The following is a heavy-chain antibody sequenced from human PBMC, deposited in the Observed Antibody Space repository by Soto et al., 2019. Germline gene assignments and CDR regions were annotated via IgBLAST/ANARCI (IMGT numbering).Heavy chain of an antibody. J-gene: IGHJ4*02. V-gene: IGHV4-59*08. CDR1: GGSISSDY. CDR3: VRQGYDVLTGYFIFDH. Sequence: SETLCLTCTVSGGSISSDYWSWIRQTPGKGLEWIGYIYKRGSTNYNPSLKSRVTISEDTSKNQFPLKLSSVTAADTAVYYCVRQGYDVLTGYFIFDHWGQGTLVTVSS. D-gene: IGHD3-9*01. CDR2: IYKRGST.